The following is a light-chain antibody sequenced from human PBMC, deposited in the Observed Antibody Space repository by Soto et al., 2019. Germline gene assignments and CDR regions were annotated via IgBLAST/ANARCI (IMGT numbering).Light chain of an antibody. V-gene: IGKV3-15*01. CDR2: GAS. CDR1: QSISSN. J-gene: IGKJ4*01. CDR3: KQYNNWPELT. Sequence: EIVMTQSPATLSVSPGERATLSCRASQSISSNLVWYQQKPGQAPRLLLYGASTRATGIPARFSGIGSGTEFTLTISSLQSEDFAVYYCKQYNNWPELTFGGGTKVEIK.